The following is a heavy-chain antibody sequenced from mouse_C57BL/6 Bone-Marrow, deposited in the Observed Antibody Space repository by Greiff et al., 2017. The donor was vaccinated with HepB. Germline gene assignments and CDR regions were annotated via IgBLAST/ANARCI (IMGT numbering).Heavy chain of an antibody. CDR3: ARKDLRSSMDY. D-gene: IGHD1-1*01. J-gene: IGHJ4*01. Sequence: VQLQQSGAELVRPGTSVKVSCKASGYAFTNYLIEWVKQRPGQGLEWIGVINPGSGGTNYNEKFKGKATLTADKSSSTAYMQLSSLTSEDSAVYFCARKDLRSSMDYWGQGTSVNVSS. CDR1: GYAFTNYL. V-gene: IGHV1-54*01. CDR2: INPGSGGT.